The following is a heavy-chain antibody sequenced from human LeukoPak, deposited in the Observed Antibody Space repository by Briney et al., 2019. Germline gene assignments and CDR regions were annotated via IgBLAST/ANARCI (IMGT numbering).Heavy chain of an antibody. CDR3: ARDGTAAGLYFDL. D-gene: IGHD6-13*01. CDR2: IRQDGSEK. CDR1: GFTFTDYW. V-gene: IGHV3-7*01. Sequence: PGGSLRLSCAVSGFTFTDYWMNWVRQAPGKGLEWVASIRQDGSEKTYVDSVKGRFTISRDNTKNSSSLRVNSLRVEDTAVYYCARDGTAAGLYFDLWGQGTLVTVSS. J-gene: IGHJ4*01.